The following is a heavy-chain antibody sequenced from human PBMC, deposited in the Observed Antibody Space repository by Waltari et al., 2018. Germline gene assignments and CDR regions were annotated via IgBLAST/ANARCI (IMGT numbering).Heavy chain of an antibody. V-gene: IGHV3-74*01. Sequence: EVQLVESGGGLIQPGGSRRLSCAGSGFTLRSYATPWLVAAPGKGLVWVSRINTDWSSTNSADSVKGRFTISRDNAKNPLYLQMNSLRAEDTAVYYCARAGGGELRMGFDPWGQGTLVTVSS. J-gene: IGHJ5*02. CDR3: ARAGGGELRMGFDP. CDR2: INTDWSST. D-gene: IGHD2-21*01. CDR1: GFTLRSYA.